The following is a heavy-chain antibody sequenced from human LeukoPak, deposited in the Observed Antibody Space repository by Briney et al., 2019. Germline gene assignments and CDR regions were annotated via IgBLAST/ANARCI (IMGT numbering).Heavy chain of an antibody. V-gene: IGHV3-30*04. CDR1: GFTFNSYA. CDR3: VRAHHPGGWFDP. J-gene: IGHJ5*02. CDR2: ISSDGSNK. D-gene: IGHD3-10*01. Sequence: GGSLRLSCAASGFTFNSYAMHWVRQPPGKGLEWVAVISSDGSNKYYADSVKGRFTISRDNAKNSLYLQMNSLTAEDTAVHYCVRAHHPGGWFDPWGQGTLVTVSS.